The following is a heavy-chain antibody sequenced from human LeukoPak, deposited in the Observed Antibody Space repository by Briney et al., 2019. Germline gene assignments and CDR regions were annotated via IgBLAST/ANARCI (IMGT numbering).Heavy chain of an antibody. D-gene: IGHD3-22*01. J-gene: IGHJ4*02. CDR3: ARHVVAVGFDY. CDR2: ISSSGSDI. V-gene: IGHV3-48*03. Sequence: GGSLRLSCAASGFTFSNYEMHWVRQAPGKGLEWVSYISSSGSDIYYADSVKGRFTISRDNAKNSLYLQMNSLRAEDTAVYYCARHVVAVGFDYWGQGTLVTVSS. CDR1: GFTFSNYE.